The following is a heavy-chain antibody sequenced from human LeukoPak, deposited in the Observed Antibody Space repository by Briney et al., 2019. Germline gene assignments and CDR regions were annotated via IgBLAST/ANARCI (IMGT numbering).Heavy chain of an antibody. CDR1: GFTFSRYD. D-gene: IGHD3-16*01. Sequence: GGSLRLSCAASGFTFSRYDTHWVRQAIGKGLEWISSIGTGGNTYYIGSVKGRFTISRENAKSSLYLQMNSLRAGDTAVYYCVRGGEIGFDSWGQGTLVTVSS. CDR3: VRGGEIGFDS. CDR2: IGTGGNT. V-gene: IGHV3-13*04. J-gene: IGHJ5*01.